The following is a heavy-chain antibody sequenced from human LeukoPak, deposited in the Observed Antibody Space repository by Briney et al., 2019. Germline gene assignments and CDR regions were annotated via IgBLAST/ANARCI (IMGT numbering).Heavy chain of an antibody. CDR2: ISTYNGHR. V-gene: IGHV1-18*01. J-gene: IGHJ3*02. CDR1: GYTFTNYG. CDR3: ARDGHRRYYYDSSGREDAFDI. Sequence: ASVKLSCKTAGYTFTNYGLSLVRQAPGQGLEWRGWISTYNGHRNYAQKLQGRGTMTTYTTTSTAYMELKSLRSDDTAVYYCARDGHRRYYYDSSGREDAFDIWGQGTMVTVSS. D-gene: IGHD3-22*01.